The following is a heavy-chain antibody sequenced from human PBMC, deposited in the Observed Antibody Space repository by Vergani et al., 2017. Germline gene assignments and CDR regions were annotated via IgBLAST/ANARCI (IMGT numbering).Heavy chain of an antibody. CDR1: GFTFSSYE. J-gene: IGHJ4*02. Sequence: EVHLVESGGGLVQPGGSLRLSCAASGFTFSSYEMNWVRQAPGKGLEWVSYISSSGSTIYYADSVKGRFTISRDNAKNSLYLQMNSLRAEDTAVYYYARSRKFRSCCGRSVGGGFDYWGQGTLVTVSS. CDR2: ISSSGSTI. V-gene: IGHV3-48*03. D-gene: IGHD3-10*01. CDR3: ARSRKFRSCCGRSVGGGFDY.